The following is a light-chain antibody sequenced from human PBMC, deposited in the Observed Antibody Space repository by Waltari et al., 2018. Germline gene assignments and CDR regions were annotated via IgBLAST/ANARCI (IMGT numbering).Light chain of an antibody. CDR3: CSYAGSPTFVI. J-gene: IGLJ2*01. Sequence: QSALTQPASVSGSPGQSITLPCTGTSSDVGSYNLLSWYQQRPGKAPRLMIYEVNKRPSGVSNRFSGSKSGNTASLTISGLQAEDEADYYCCSYAGSPTFVIFGGGSKLTVL. V-gene: IGLV2-23*02. CDR2: EVN. CDR1: SSDVGSYNL.